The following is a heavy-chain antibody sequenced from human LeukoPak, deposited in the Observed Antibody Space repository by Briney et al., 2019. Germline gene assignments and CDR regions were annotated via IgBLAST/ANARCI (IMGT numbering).Heavy chain of an antibody. Sequence: GGSLRLSCAASGFTFNSFAMNWVRQAPGKGLEWVSSISGSDGTSHYADFVKGRFTISRDNSKNTLYLQMNRLRAEDTAAYYCARSLGVGAYTRYKGFDQWGQGTLVVVSS. CDR1: GFTFNSFA. CDR2: ISGSDGTS. CDR3: ARSLGVGAYTRYKGFDQ. V-gene: IGHV3-23*01. J-gene: IGHJ4*02. D-gene: IGHD1-26*01.